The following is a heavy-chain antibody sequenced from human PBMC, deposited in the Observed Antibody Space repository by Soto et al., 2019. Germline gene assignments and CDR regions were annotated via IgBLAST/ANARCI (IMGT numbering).Heavy chain of an antibody. J-gene: IGHJ4*02. Sequence: SETLSLTCTVSGGSISSSSYYWGWIRQPPGKGLEWIGSIYYSGSTYYNPSLKSRVTISVDTSKNQFSLKLSSVTAADTAVYYCAILGYCTNGVCYLDYWGQGNLVTVSS. D-gene: IGHD2-8*01. CDR1: GGSISSSSYY. V-gene: IGHV4-39*01. CDR3: AILGYCTNGVCYLDY. CDR2: IYYSGST.